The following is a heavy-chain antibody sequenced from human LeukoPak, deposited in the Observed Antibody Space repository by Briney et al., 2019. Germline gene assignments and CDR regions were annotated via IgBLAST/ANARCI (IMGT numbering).Heavy chain of an antibody. V-gene: IGHV1-2*02. J-gene: IGHJ4*02. Sequence: ASVKVSCKASGYTFTGYYMHWVRQAPGQGLEWMGWINPNSGGTNYAQKFQGRVTMTRDTSISTAYMELSRLRSDDTAVYYCAILFYRNYVRKPDYWGQGTLVTVSS. CDR3: AILFYRNYVRKPDY. CDR2: INPNSGGT. D-gene: IGHD4-11*01. CDR1: GYTFTGYY.